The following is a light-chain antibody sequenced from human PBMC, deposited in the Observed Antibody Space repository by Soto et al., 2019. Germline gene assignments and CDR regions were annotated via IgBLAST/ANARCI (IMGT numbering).Light chain of an antibody. Sequence: QSALTQPASVSGSPGQSIAISCTGTSSDVGSHNSVSWYRQDPGKAPKLMIYDVSNRPSGVSDRFSGSKSGNTASLTISGLQIEDEADYYCSSFTSSVTYVFGTGTKVTVL. CDR2: DVS. V-gene: IGLV2-14*01. CDR3: SSFTSSVTYV. CDR1: SSDVGSHNS. J-gene: IGLJ1*01.